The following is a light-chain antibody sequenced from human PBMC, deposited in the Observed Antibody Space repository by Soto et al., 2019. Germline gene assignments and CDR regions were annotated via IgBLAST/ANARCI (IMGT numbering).Light chain of an antibody. CDR3: QQYNKWPPWT. V-gene: IGKV3-15*01. CDR2: GAS. CDR1: QTVNNN. Sequence: EIVLTQSPDTLSLSPGERSTLSFRASQTVNNNYVAWYQQKPGQAPRLLIYGASTRATDISDRFSGSGSGTDFTLTISSLQSEDFAVYYCQQYNKWPPWTFGLGTK. J-gene: IGKJ1*01.